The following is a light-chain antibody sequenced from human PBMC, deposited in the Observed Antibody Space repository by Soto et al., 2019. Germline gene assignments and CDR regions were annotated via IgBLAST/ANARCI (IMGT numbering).Light chain of an antibody. CDR3: QQYYSYPIT. CDR2: TVS. Sequence: DVPISQKLGSASATVRDRSTCTCLAIQDISTWLAWYQQKPGKAPKSLIYTVSTLQSGVPSRFSGSGSGTEFSLTISSLQPEDCATYYCQQYYSYPITFGQGTRLEIK. CDR1: QDISTW. J-gene: IGKJ5*01. V-gene: IGKV1D-16*01.